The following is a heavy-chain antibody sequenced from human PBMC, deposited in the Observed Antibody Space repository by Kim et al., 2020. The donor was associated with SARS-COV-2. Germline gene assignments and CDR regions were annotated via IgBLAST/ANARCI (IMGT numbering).Heavy chain of an antibody. Sequence: GGSLRLSCAASGFTFSSYGMHWVRQAPGKGLEWVAVIWYDGSNKYYEDSVKGRFTISRDNSKNTLYLQMNSLRAEDTAVYYCAKEAGRRGAGIVGATAPLDYWGQGTLVTVSS. V-gene: IGHV3-33*06. CDR2: IWYDGSNK. CDR3: AKEAGRRGAGIVGATAPLDY. J-gene: IGHJ4*02. D-gene: IGHD1-26*01. CDR1: GFTFSSYG.